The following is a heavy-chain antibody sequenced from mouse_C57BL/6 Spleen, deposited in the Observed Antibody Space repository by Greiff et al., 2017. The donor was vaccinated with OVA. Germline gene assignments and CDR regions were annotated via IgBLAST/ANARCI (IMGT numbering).Heavy chain of an antibody. CDR2: IYPSDSET. Sequence: QVQLQQPGAELVRPGSSVKLSCKASGYTFTSYWMDWVKQRPGQGLEWIGNIYPSDSETHYNQKFKDKATLTVDKSSSTAYMQLSSLTSEDSAVYYCASYYYGSSWFAYWGQGTLVTVSA. D-gene: IGHD1-1*01. CDR1: GYTFTSYW. J-gene: IGHJ3*01. V-gene: IGHV1-61*01. CDR3: ASYYYGSSWFAY.